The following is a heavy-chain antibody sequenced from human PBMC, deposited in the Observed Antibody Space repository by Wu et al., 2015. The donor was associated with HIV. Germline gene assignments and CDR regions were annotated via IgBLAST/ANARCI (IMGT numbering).Heavy chain of an antibody. Sequence: QVQLVQSGAEVKKPGASVKISCKSSGYTFTNYYVHWVRQVPGQGFVWMGIINPIGGSPRYAQRFQGRVTMTTDTSTSTAYMELRSLRSDDTAVYYCAMGPDGDYDSSGYRQDYWGQGTLVTVSS. CDR2: INPIGGSP. V-gene: IGHV1-46*01. CDR3: AMGPDGDYDSSGYRQDY. D-gene: IGHD3-22*01. CDR1: GYTFTNYY. J-gene: IGHJ4*02.